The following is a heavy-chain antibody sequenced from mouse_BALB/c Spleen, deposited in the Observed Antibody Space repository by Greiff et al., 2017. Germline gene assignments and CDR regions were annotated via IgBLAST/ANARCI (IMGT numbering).Heavy chain of an antibody. V-gene: IGHV8-12*01. CDR3: ACYYGYAMDY. CDR1: GFSLSTSGMG. Sequence: QVTLKESGPGILQPSQTLSLTCSFSGFSLSTSGMGVSWIRQPSGKGLEWLAHIYWDDDKRYNPSLKSRLTISKDTSRNQVFLKITSVDTADTATYYCACYYGYAMDYWGQGTSVTVSS. J-gene: IGHJ4*01. D-gene: IGHD1-1*01. CDR2: IYWDDDK.